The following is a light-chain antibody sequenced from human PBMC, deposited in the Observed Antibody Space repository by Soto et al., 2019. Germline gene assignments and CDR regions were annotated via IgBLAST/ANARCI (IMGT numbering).Light chain of an antibody. CDR3: SSYAGSNSPVV. CDR1: SSDVGGYNF. CDR2: EVS. J-gene: IGLJ2*01. Sequence: QSALTQPPSASGSPGQSVTISCTGTSSDVGGYNFVSWYQQHPGKAPKLMIYEVSKRPSGVPDRFSGSKSGNAASLTVSGLQADDAAEYYCSSYAGSNSPVVFGGGTKLTVL. V-gene: IGLV2-8*01.